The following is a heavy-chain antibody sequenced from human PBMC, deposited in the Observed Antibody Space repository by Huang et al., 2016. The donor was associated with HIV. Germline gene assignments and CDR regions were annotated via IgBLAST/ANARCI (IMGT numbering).Heavy chain of an antibody. CDR3: ARGQGGYYYYYMDV. Sequence: QVQLQQWGAGLLRPSETLSLTCAVYGGSFSGYYGTWRRQPPGKGLEWIGEINHRESTNYNPSLKSRVTIAVDTSRNQFSLTLTSVTAADTAVYYCARGQGGYYYYYMDVWGKGTTVTVSS. CDR1: GGSFSGYY. V-gene: IGHV4-34*01. CDR2: INHREST. J-gene: IGHJ6*03.